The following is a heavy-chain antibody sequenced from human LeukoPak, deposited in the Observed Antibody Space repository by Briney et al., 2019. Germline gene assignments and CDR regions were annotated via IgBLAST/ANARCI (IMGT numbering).Heavy chain of an antibody. CDR1: GFTFDNYG. CDR3: ARIDTYYYDSSGYYSAFDI. V-gene: IGHV3-20*04. D-gene: IGHD3-22*01. J-gene: IGHJ3*02. Sequence: GGSLRLSCAASGFTFDNYGMSLVRQAPGKGLELVSGINWNGGSTGYADSVKGRFTISRDNAKNSLYLQMNSLRAEDTAFYYCARIDTYYYDSSGYYSAFDIWGQGTIVTVSS. CDR2: INWNGGST.